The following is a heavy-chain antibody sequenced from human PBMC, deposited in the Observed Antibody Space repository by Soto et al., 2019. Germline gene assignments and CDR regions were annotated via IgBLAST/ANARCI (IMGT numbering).Heavy chain of an antibody. Sequence: EVQLLESGGGLVQPGGSLRLSCVASGFTFSGNVMSWVRQAPGKGLEWISIISGSGGSTYYADSVKGRITISRDNSNNTLYLQMHSLTAADTAVYYCAKNGCGGDCYSSVAGNWFDPWGQGTLVTVSS. V-gene: IGHV3-23*01. D-gene: IGHD2-21*02. CDR3: AKNGCGGDCYSSVAGNWFDP. CDR1: GFTFSGNV. CDR2: ISGSGGST. J-gene: IGHJ5*02.